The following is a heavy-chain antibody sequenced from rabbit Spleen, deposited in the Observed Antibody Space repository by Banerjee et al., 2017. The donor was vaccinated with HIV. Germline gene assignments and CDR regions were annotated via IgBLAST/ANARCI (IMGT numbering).Heavy chain of an antibody. CDR1: GFTLSSYW. J-gene: IGHJ4*01. V-gene: IGHV1S7*01. CDR2: IDLLFGTT. D-gene: IGHD1-1*01. Sequence: QLKESGGGLVKPEGSLTLSCTASGFTLSSYWMCWVRQAPGKGLEWIGYIDLLFGTTYYANWVNGRFTISSHNAQNTLYLQLHSLTAADTATYFCVRGASGSGYYSLWGPGTLVTVS. CDR3: VRGASGSGYYSL.